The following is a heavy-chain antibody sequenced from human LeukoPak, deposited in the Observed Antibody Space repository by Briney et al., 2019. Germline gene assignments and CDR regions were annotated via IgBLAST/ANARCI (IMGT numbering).Heavy chain of an antibody. J-gene: IGHJ4*02. CDR1: GESFSGNF. V-gene: IGHV4-34*01. D-gene: IGHD1-7*01. CDR2: IDNNGIT. Sequence: PSETLSLTCAVSGESFSGNFWTWIRQSPGKGLEWIGEIDNNGITNYNPSLKSRVTISVDTSKNQFSLKLSSVTAADTAVYYRARSAYNWNYPPWVPPSKWGQGTLVTVSS. CDR3: ARSAYNWNYPPWVPPSK.